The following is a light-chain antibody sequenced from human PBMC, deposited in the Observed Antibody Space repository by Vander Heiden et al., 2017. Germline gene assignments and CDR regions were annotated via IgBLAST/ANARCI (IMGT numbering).Light chain of an antibody. J-gene: IGKJ2*03. CDR1: QSVSSSF. V-gene: IGKV3-20*01. Sequence: EIVLTQFPGILSLSLGERATLSCRASQSVSSSFLSWNQQKPGQAPRLLIYGTSTRATGIPDRFSGSGSGTDFTLTISRLEAEDFAVYYCQQYGNSPPYSFGQGTKLEI. CDR3: QQYGNSPPYS. CDR2: GTS.